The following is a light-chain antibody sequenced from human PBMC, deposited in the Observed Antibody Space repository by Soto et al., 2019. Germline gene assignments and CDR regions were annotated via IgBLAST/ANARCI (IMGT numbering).Light chain of an antibody. V-gene: IGLV2-11*01. CDR2: EIN. CDR1: SSDVGTYNS. CDR3: CSSAGSYTYV. J-gene: IGLJ1*01. Sequence: QSVLTQPRSVSGSPGQSVTISCTGTSSDVGTYNSVSWYQQHPGKVPKLIIFEINKRPSGVPDRFSGSKSGNTASLTISGLQAEDEADYYCCSSAGSYTYVFGAGTKVTVL.